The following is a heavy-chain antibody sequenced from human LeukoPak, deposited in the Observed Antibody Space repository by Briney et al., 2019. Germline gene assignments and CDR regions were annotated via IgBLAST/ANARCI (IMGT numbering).Heavy chain of an antibody. CDR2: ISSTSSYI. Sequence: PGVSLTLSCVPSALPFYIYSFNCVRQAPEKGGEWVSYISSTSSYIYYADSVRGRFTISRDNAKNSLYLRMDSLRVEDTAFYYCVSQATLNYFDFWGQGTLVTVSS. J-gene: IGHJ4*02. CDR1: ALPFYIYS. CDR3: VSQATLNYFDF. V-gene: IGHV3-21*01.